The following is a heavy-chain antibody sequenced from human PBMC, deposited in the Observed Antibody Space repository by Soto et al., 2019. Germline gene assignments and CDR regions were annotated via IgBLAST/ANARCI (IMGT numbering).Heavy chain of an antibody. V-gene: IGHV1-18*01. CDR1: GYTFTNFG. CDR2: ISAYNGNT. Sequence: QVQLVQSGAEVKKPGASVKVSCKASGYTFTNFGISWVRQAPGQGFEWMGWISAYNGNTNYAQNFQGRVTMTTDTSTSTADMELRSLRSDDTAVYYGARGGTPIDYWGQGTLVTVSS. D-gene: IGHD3-16*01. J-gene: IGHJ4*02. CDR3: ARGGTPIDY.